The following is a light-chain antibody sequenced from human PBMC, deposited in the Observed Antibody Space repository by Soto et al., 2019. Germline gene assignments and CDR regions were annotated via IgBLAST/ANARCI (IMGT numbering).Light chain of an antibody. Sequence: QSVLTQPASVSGSPGQSITISCTGTISDRAIYNYVSWYQQQPGKAPKLMIYQVTNRPSGVSNRFSGSRSGNTASLTISALQAEDEADYYCSSYTDSSNYVFGTGTKV. CDR3: SSYTDSSNYV. CDR1: ISDRAIYNY. J-gene: IGLJ1*01. V-gene: IGLV2-14*01. CDR2: QVT.